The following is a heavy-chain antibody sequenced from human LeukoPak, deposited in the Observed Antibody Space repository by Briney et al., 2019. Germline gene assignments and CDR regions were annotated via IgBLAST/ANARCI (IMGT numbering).Heavy chain of an antibody. Sequence: QTGGSLRLSCTTSGFIFRSYEMNWVRQAPGKGLEWISYISNSGGTIYYADSVKGRFTISRDNPQNTLYLQMNSLRAEDSAVYYCAREATAAAYSDYWGQGTLVTVSS. CDR1: GFIFRSYE. J-gene: IGHJ4*02. D-gene: IGHD6-13*01. V-gene: IGHV3-48*03. CDR2: ISNSGGTI. CDR3: AREATAAAYSDY.